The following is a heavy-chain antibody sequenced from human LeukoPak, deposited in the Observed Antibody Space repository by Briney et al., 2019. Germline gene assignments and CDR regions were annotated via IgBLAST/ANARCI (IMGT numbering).Heavy chain of an antibody. Sequence: GGSLRLSCTTSGFTFRSFALSWVRQAPGKGLEWVSGISGSGANTYSAGSVKGHFTISRDNSKNTLYLDMKSLRAEDTAVYYCAKEIGQYTSTWPSYYFDYWGQGTLVTVSS. CDR2: ISGSGANT. J-gene: IGHJ4*02. CDR1: GFTFRSFA. V-gene: IGHV3-23*01. D-gene: IGHD6-13*01. CDR3: AKEIGQYTSTWPSYYFDY.